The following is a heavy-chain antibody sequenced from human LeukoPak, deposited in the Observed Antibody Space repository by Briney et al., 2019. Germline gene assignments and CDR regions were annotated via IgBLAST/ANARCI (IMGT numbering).Heavy chain of an antibody. J-gene: IGHJ4*02. D-gene: IGHD5-12*01. CDR1: GFTFSSYW. CDR3: ARVGWRVATSNYYFDY. V-gene: IGHV3-7*01. CDR2: IKQDGSEK. Sequence: GGSLRLSCAASGFTFSSYWMSWVRQAPGKELEWVANIKQDGSEKYYVDSVKGRFTISRDNAKNSLYLQMNSLRAEDTAVYYCARVGWRVATSNYYFDYWGQGTLVTVSS.